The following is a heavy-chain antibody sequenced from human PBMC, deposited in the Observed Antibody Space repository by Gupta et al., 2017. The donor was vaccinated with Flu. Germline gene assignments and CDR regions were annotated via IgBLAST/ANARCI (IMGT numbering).Heavy chain of an antibody. CDR2: ISYDGSNK. CDR3: AKDATMVRGVIEYYFDY. Sequence: QVQLVESGGGVVQPGRHLRLSCAASGCTFSSYGMHWVRQAPGKGLEWVAVISYDGSNKYYADSVKGRFTISRDNSKNTLYLQMNSLRAEDTAVYYCAKDATMVRGVIEYYFDYWGQGTLVTVSS. CDR1: GCTFSSYG. J-gene: IGHJ4*02. D-gene: IGHD3-10*01. V-gene: IGHV3-30*18.